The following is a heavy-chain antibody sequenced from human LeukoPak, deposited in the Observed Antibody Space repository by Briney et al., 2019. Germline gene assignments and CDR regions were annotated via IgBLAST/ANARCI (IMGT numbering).Heavy chain of an antibody. CDR3: ARDLRSGGVTYGQDS. V-gene: IGHV1-2*02. CDR2: IIPKSGAT. D-gene: IGHD3-10*01. Sequence: GASVKVSCTASGFTFSDYFVRWVRQAPGQGLEWMGWIIPKSGATNFAQRFRDRVTVTSDASTVYMDLSRLTSDDTAVYYCARDLRSGGVTYGQDSWGQGTLVTVSS. J-gene: IGHJ4*02. CDR1: GFTFSDYF.